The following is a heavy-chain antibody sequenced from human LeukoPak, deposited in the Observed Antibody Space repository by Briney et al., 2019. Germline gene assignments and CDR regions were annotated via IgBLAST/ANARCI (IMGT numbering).Heavy chain of an antibody. V-gene: IGHV3-33*01. J-gene: IGHJ4*02. CDR1: GFTFSSYG. Sequence: GGSLRLSCAASGFTFSSYGMHWVRQAPGKGLEWVAVIWYDGSNKYYADSVEGRFTISRDNSKNTLYLQMNSLRAEDTAVYYCARDHAEGIVVVTLDYWGQGTLVTVSS. CDR3: ARDHAEGIVVVTLDY. CDR2: IWYDGSNK. D-gene: IGHD3-22*01.